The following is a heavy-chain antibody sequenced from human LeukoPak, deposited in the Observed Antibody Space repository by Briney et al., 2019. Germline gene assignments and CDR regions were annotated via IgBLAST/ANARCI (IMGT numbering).Heavy chain of an antibody. CDR2: IYYSGST. CDR3: ARDFQDSSGYYYGATYYYYYGMDV. J-gene: IGHJ6*02. V-gene: IGHV4-31*03. D-gene: IGHD3-22*01. CDR1: GGSISSGGFY. Sequence: SETLSLTCTVSGGSISSGGFYWSWIRQHPGKGLEWIAYIYYSGSTYYNPSLKSRITMSADTSKNQFSLKLSSVTAADTAVYYCARDFQDSSGYYYGATYYYYYGMDVWGQGTTVTVSS.